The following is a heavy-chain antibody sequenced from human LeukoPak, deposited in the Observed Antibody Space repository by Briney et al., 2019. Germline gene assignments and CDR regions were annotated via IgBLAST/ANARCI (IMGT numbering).Heavy chain of an antibody. J-gene: IGHJ4*02. CDR3: ATNGYSSSSGTLFDY. Sequence: ASVKISCKVSGYTFTDYYLHWVQQAPGKGLEWMGLVDPEDGETIYAEKFQGRVTITADTFTDTAYMELSSLRSEDTAVYYCATNGYSSSSGTLFDYWGQGTLVTVSS. CDR1: GYTFTDYY. D-gene: IGHD6-6*01. V-gene: IGHV1-69-2*01. CDR2: VDPEDGET.